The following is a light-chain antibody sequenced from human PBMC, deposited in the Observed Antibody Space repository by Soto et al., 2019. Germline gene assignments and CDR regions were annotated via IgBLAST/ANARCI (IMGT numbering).Light chain of an antibody. V-gene: IGLV2-14*03. CDR1: SGDVGGYSF. CDR2: DVS. Sequence: QSVLTQPASVSGSPGQSITISCTGTSGDVGGYSFVSWYQHHPGKAPKLIIYDVSSRPSWVSHRFSGSKSGNTASLTISGLQAEDEADYYCTSYTGINTVVFGGGTKVTVL. J-gene: IGLJ2*01. CDR3: TSYTGINTVV.